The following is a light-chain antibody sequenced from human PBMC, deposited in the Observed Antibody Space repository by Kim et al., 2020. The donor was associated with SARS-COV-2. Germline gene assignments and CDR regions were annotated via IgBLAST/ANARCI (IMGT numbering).Light chain of an antibody. CDR2: AAS. V-gene: IGKV1-12*01. Sequence: AAVGDRVTITGRARQGISSWLAWYQQKPGRAPKLLIYAASSLQSGVSSRFSGSGSGTDITLTISSLQPEDIATYYCLQANSFPLTFGGGTKVDIK. J-gene: IGKJ4*01. CDR3: LQANSFPLT. CDR1: QGISSW.